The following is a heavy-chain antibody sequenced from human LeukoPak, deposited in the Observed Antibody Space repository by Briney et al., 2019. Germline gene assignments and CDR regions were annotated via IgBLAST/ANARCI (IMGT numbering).Heavy chain of an antibody. CDR2: MNPNSGGT. J-gene: IGHJ4*02. Sequence: ASVKVSCKVSGYTLTELSMHWVRQAPGQGLEWMGWMNPNSGGTNYAQKFQGRVTMTWDTSISTAYMELSRLRSDDTAVYYCARDYPDGLRFDYWGQGTLVTVSS. V-gene: IGHV1-2*02. CDR1: GYTLTELS. D-gene: IGHD3-16*01. CDR3: ARDYPDGLRFDY.